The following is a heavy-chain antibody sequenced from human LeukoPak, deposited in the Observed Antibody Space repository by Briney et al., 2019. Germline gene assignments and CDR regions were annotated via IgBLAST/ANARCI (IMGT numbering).Heavy chain of an antibody. V-gene: IGHV4-34*01. CDR1: GGSFSGYY. Sequence: PSETLSLTCAVYGGSFSGYYWSWIRQPPGKGLEWIGEINHSGSTNYNSSLKSRVTISVDTSKNQFSLKLSSVTAADTAVYYCARGSGIATAWFDPWGQGTLVTVSS. D-gene: IGHD6-25*01. CDR3: ARGSGIATAWFDP. J-gene: IGHJ5*02. CDR2: INHSGST.